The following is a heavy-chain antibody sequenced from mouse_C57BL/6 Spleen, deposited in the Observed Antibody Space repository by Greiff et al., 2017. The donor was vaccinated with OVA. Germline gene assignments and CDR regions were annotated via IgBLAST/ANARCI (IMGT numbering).Heavy chain of an antibody. CDR3: ARGLRRNYYAMGD. CDR2: INPTNGGT. V-gene: IGHV1-18*01. Sequence: EVQLQQSGPELVKPGASVKIPCKASGYTFTDYTMDWVKQSPGQSLEWIGDINPTNGGTIYNPKFQGKATLTVANSSSTAYMELRSLTSEDTAVYDCARGLRRNYYAMGDWGQGTSVTVSS. CDR1: GYTFTDYT. J-gene: IGHJ4*01. D-gene: IGHD2-4*01.